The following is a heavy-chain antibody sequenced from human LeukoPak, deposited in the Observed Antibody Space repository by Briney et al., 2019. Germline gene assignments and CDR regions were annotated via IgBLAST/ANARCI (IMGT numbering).Heavy chain of an antibody. CDR3: AKSHGVVITGRFDY. CDR1: GFTFYNYA. CDR2: ISGSGGNT. D-gene: IGHD3-22*01. J-gene: IGHJ4*02. Sequence: GGSLRLSCAASGFTFYNYAMTWLRQAPGKGLEWVSAISGSGGNTYYSDSVKGSFTISRDNSKNTLFLQMNSLRTEDTAVYYCAKSHGVVITGRFDYWGQGILVTVSS. V-gene: IGHV3-23*01.